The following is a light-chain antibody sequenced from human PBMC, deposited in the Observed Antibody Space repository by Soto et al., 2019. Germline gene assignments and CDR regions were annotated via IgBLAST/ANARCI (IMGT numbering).Light chain of an antibody. CDR2: GNI. V-gene: IGLV1-40*01. CDR3: QSYDSTLSARYV. J-gene: IGLJ1*01. Sequence: QSLLTQPPSLSGAPGQRVTISRTGSSSNIGAGYDVHWYQQRPGTAPKLLIFGNINRPSGVPDRFSGSKSGTSASLAITGLQAEDEGDYYCQSYDSTLSARYVFGTGTKVNVL. CDR1: SSNIGAGYD.